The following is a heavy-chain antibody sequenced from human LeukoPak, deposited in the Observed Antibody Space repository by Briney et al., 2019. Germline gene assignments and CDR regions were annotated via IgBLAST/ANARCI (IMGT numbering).Heavy chain of an antibody. Sequence: GGSLRLSCAASGFTFSSYWMSWVRQAPGKGLEWVSYISSSSTTIYYADSVKGRFTISRDNAKNSLYLQMNSLRAEDTAVYYCARCGSGWYFDYWGQGTLVTVSS. D-gene: IGHD6-19*01. CDR3: ARCGSGWYFDY. CDR2: ISSSSTTI. J-gene: IGHJ4*02. CDR1: GFTFSSYW. V-gene: IGHV3-48*01.